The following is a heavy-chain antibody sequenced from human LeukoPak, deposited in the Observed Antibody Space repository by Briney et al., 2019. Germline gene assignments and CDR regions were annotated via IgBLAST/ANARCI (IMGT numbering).Heavy chain of an antibody. CDR1: GGSISSYY. CDR3: ARHGYYYYGMDV. V-gene: IGHV4-59*08. Sequence: SETLSLTCTVSGGSISSYYWSWIRQPPGKGLEWIGYIYYSGSTNYNPSLKSRVTISVDTSKNQFSLKLSSVTAADTAVYYCARHGYYYYGMDVWGHGTTVTVSS. CDR2: IYYSGST. J-gene: IGHJ6*02.